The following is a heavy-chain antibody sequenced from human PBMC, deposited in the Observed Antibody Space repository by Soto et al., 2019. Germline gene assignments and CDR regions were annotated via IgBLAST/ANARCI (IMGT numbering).Heavy chain of an antibody. CDR1: WGSLTRGVYY. CDR3: ARDLYSHGQGLIA. J-gene: IGHJ5*02. V-gene: IGHV4-31*03. CDR2: VYFTGKT. D-gene: IGHD3-16*01. Sequence: SETLYLNCPDSWGSLTRGVYYSVWIRQHPGRGLEWIGYVYFTGKTYYSPALESRITISVDTSKNQFSLNLKSVTAADTAVYYCARDLYSHGQGLIAWGQGTRVS.